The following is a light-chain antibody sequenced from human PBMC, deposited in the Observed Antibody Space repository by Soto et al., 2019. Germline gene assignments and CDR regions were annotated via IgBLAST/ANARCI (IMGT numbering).Light chain of an antibody. Sequence: AIQLTQSPSSLSASVGGRVTITCRASQGIGTTLAWYQLKPGKAPKLLIYEASNLESGVPSRFSGSGSGTNFTLTISSLHTEDFATYSCQQFNSFPLTFGPGTKVDI. J-gene: IGKJ3*01. V-gene: IGKV1-13*02. CDR2: EAS. CDR3: QQFNSFPLT. CDR1: QGIGTT.